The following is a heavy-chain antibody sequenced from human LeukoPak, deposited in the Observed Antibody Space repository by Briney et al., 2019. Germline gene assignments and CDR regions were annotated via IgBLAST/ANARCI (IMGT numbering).Heavy chain of an antibody. CDR1: GYTFTGYY. J-gene: IGHJ6*02. CDR2: INPNSGGT. CDR3: AREDNCSGGSCYPNPYYYYGMDV. D-gene: IGHD2-15*01. V-gene: IGHV1-2*04. Sequence: ASVKVSCKASGYTFTGYYMHWVRQAPGQGLEWMGWINPNSGGTNYAQKFRGWATMTRDTSISTAYMELSRLRSDDTAVYYCAREDNCSGGSCYPNPYYYYGMDVWGQGTTVTVSS.